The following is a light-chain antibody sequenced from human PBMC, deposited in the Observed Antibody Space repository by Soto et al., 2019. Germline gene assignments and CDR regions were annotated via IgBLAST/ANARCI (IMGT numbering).Light chain of an antibody. CDR1: QAISSY. J-gene: IGKJ1*01. CDR3: QQYGNSPST. Sequence: DIQLTQSPSFLSASVGDRVTITCRASQAISSYLAWYQQKPGKPPKLLIYGASTLQSDVPSRFSGSGSGTEFTLTVSSLQAEDFAVYYCQQYGNSPSTFGQGTKVEIK. CDR2: GAS. V-gene: IGKV1-9*01.